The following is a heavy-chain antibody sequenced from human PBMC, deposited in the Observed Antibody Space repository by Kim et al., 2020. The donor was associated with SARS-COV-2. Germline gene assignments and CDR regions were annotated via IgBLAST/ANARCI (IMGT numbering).Heavy chain of an antibody. CDR2: IYYSGST. CDR1: GGSISSYY. J-gene: IGHJ6*02. Sequence: SETLSLTCTVSGGSISSYYWSWIRQPPGKGLEWIGYIYYSGSTNYNPSLKSRVTISVDTSKNQFSLKLSSVTAADTAVYYCARDYSIQLWNYGMDVWGQGTTVTVSS. V-gene: IGHV4-59*13. CDR3: ARDYSIQLWNYGMDV. D-gene: IGHD5-18*01.